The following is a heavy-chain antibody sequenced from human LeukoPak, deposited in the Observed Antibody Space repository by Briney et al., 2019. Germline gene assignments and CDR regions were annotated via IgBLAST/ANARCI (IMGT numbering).Heavy chain of an antibody. CDR2: ISSSSSTI. Sequence: GGSLRLSCAASGFTFSSYSMTWVRQAPGKGLEWVSYISSSSSTIYYADPVKGRFTISRDNAKNSLYLQMNSLRAEDTAVYYWARREPGSWGQGTLVTVSS. CDR1: GFTFSSYS. CDR3: ARREPGS. D-gene: IGHD1-26*01. V-gene: IGHV3-48*01. J-gene: IGHJ4*02.